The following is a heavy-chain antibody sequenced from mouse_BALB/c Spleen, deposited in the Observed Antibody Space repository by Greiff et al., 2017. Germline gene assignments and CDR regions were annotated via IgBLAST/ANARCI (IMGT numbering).Heavy chain of an antibody. Sequence: QVHVKQSGAELVRPGTSVKISCKASGYTFTNYWLGWVKQRPGHGLEWIGDIYPGGGYTNYNEKFKGKATLTADTSSSTAYMQLSSLTSEDSAVYFCARTITTVVEGYWGQGTTLTVSS. V-gene: IGHV1-63*02. CDR2: IYPGGGYT. CDR3: ARTITTVVEGY. J-gene: IGHJ2*01. CDR1: GYTFTNYW. D-gene: IGHD1-1*01.